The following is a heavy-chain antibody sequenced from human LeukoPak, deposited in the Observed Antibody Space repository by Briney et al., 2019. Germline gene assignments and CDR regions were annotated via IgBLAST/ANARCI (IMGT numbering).Heavy chain of an antibody. J-gene: IGHJ4*02. CDR1: GFTFSSYG. Sequence: PGGSLRLSCGASGFTFSSYGMHWVRQAPGKGLEWVAFIRYDGSNKYYADSVKGRFTISRDNAKNTLYLQMNSLRAEDTAVYYCARGGVDYWGQGTLVTVSS. V-gene: IGHV3-30*02. CDR2: IRYDGSNK. D-gene: IGHD3-16*01. CDR3: ARGGVDY.